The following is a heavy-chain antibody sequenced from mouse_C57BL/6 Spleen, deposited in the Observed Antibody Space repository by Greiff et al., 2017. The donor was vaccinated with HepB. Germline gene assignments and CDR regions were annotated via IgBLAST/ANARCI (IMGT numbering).Heavy chain of an antibody. CDR2: IYPRSGNT. J-gene: IGHJ2*01. CDR3: ARCHPRDY. CDR1: GYTFTSYG. V-gene: IGHV1-81*01. D-gene: IGHD6-1*01. Sequence: VQRVESGAELARPGASVKLSCKASGYTFTSYGISWVKQRTGQGLEWIGEIYPRSGNTYYNEKFKGKATLTEDKSSSTAYMELRSLTSEDSAVYFCARCHPRDYWGQGTTLTVSS.